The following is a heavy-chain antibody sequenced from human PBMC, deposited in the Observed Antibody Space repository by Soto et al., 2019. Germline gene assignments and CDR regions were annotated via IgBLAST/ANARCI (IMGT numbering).Heavy chain of an antibody. J-gene: IGHJ4*02. CDR3: AKDSQPVVPAAISRMTGDFDY. CDR2: ISWNSGSI. V-gene: IGHV3-9*01. Sequence: GGSLRLSCAASGFTFDDYAMHWVRQAPGKGLEWVSGISWNSGSIGYADSVKGRFTISRDNAKNSLYLQMNSLRAEDTALYYCAKDSQPVVPAAISRMTGDFDYWGQGTLVTVSS. D-gene: IGHD2-2*01. CDR1: GFTFDDYA.